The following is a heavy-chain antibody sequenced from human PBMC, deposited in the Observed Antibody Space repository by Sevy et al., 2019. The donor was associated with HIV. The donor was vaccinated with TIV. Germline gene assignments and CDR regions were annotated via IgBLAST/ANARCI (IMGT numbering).Heavy chain of an antibody. CDR1: GYSFTSYW. D-gene: IGHD5-12*01. CDR2: IYPSDSDT. Sequence: GEALKISCKGSGYSFTSYWIGWVRQMPGKGLEWMGIIYPSDSDTRYSPSFQGQVTISAAKSISTAYLQWSSLKASDTAMYYCARVIEMATITYFDYWGQGTLVTVSS. J-gene: IGHJ4*02. CDR3: ARVIEMATITYFDY. V-gene: IGHV5-51*01.